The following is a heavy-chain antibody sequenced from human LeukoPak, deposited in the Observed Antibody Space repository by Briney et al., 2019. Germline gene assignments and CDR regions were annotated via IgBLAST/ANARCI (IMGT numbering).Heavy chain of an antibody. V-gene: IGHV3-74*01. Sequence: GGSLGLSCAASGLTLSYYWMHWVRQAPGKGLVWVSRINGDGSSIRYADSVKGRFTISRDNAKNTLYLQINSLRAEDTAVYYCAITGTTDYYYGMDVWGQGTTVTVSS. CDR2: INGDGSSI. D-gene: IGHD1-7*01. CDR1: GLTLSYYW. J-gene: IGHJ6*02. CDR3: AITGTTDYYYGMDV.